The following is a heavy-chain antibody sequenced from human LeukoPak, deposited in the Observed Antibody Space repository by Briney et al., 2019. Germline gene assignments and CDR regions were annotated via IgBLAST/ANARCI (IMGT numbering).Heavy chain of an antibody. Sequence: SETLSLTCTVSGASISSGGYYWSWIRQNPGKGLEWIGYISYSGSTHYNPSLESRITISLDTSKKQFSLNLISVTAADTAMYYCARKVAYCAGDCYSGLAFDLWGQGTMVTVSS. V-gene: IGHV4-31*03. CDR3: ARKVAYCAGDCYSGLAFDL. D-gene: IGHD2-21*02. CDR2: ISYSGST. J-gene: IGHJ3*01. CDR1: GASISSGGYY.